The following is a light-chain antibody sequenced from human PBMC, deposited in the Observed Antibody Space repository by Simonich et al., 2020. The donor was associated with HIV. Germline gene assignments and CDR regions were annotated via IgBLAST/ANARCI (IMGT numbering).Light chain of an antibody. CDR2: LGS. V-gene: IGKV2-28*01. CDR3: MQALQTPLT. CDR1: QSLLHSNGYTY. Sequence: DIVMTQSPLSLPVTPGEPASISCRSSQSLLHSNGYTYLDWYLQKPGQSPQLLIYLGSNRASGVPDRFSGGGSGTDFILKISRVEAEDVGVYYCMQALQTPLTFGGGTKVEIK. J-gene: IGKJ4*01.